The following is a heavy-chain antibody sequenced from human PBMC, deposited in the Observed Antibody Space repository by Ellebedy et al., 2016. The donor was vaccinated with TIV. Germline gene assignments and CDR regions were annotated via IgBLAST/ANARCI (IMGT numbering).Heavy chain of an antibody. V-gene: IGHV3-72*01. J-gene: IGHJ4*02. CDR1: GFTFSDHY. CDR3: ARSGNYLPFDY. D-gene: IGHD1-26*01. Sequence: GESLKISCAASGFTFSDHYMDWVRQAPGKGLEWIGRIRDKANTYRTEYAASVKGRFTISRDDSKNSLYLQMNSLRTEDTAVYYCARSGNYLPFDYWGQGTLVTVSS. CDR2: IRDKANTYRT.